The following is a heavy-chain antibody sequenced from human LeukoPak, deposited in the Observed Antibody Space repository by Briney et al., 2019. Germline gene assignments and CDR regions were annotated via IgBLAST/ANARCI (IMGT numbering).Heavy chain of an antibody. V-gene: IGHV4-34*01. CDR1: GGSFSGYY. J-gene: IGHJ4*03. CDR3: ARPRGYSGYD. D-gene: IGHD5-12*01. CDR2: INHSGST. Sequence: SETLSLTCAVYGGSFSGYYWSWIRQPPGKGLEWIGEINHSGSTNYNPSLKSRVTISVDTSKNQFSLKLSSVTAADTAVYYCARPRGYSGYDWGQGTMVTVSS.